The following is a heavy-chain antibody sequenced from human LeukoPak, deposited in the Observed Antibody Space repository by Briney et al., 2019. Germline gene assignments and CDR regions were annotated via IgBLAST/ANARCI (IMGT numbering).Heavy chain of an antibody. J-gene: IGHJ5*02. Sequence: PSGTLSLTCTVSGGSISSSSYYWGWIRQPPGKGLEWIGSIYYSGSTYYNPSLKSRVTISVDTSKNQFSLKLSSVTAADTAVYYCARVIAAAVYFVPWGQGTLVTVSS. CDR2: IYYSGST. CDR3: ARVIAAAVYFVP. V-gene: IGHV4-39*01. CDR1: GGSISSSSYY. D-gene: IGHD6-13*01.